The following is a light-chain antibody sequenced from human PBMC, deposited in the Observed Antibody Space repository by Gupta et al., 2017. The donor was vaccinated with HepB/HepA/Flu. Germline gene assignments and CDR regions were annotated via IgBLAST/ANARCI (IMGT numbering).Light chain of an antibody. CDR2: QDS. CDR1: NLGDKY. Sequence: SYELTQPPSVSVSPTQTASITCSGDNLGDKYACWYQQQPGQSPVLVIYQDSKRPSGIHERFSGSNSGNTATLTISGTQAMDEADYYCQAWDSSTVVFGGGTKLTVL. J-gene: IGLJ2*01. V-gene: IGLV3-1*01. CDR3: QAWDSSTVV.